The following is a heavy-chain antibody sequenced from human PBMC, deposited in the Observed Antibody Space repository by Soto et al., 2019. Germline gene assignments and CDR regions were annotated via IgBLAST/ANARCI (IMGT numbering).Heavy chain of an antibody. D-gene: IGHD2-2*01. CDR3: ARMQGYCSSTSCYRGRGYYYYGMDV. CDR2: IIPIFGTA. CDR1: GGTFSSYA. Sequence: SVKVSCKASGGTFSSYAISWVRQAPGQGLEWMGGIIPIFGTANYAQKFQGRVTITADESTSTAYMELSSLRSEDTAVYYCARMQGYCSSTSCYRGRGYYYYGMDVWGQGTTVTVS. J-gene: IGHJ6*02. V-gene: IGHV1-69*13.